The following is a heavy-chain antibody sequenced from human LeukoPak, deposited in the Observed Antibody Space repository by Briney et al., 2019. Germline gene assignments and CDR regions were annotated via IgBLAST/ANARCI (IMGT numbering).Heavy chain of an antibody. CDR1: GFTSSSYA. J-gene: IGHJ5*02. Sequence: GGSLRLSCAASGFTSSSYAMSWVRQAPGKGLEWVSGISGGGGSTYYADSVKGRFTISRDNSKNTLYLQMNSLRAEDTAVYYCAKDYSSSLTNWFDPWGQGTLVTVSS. D-gene: IGHD6-6*01. CDR3: AKDYSSSLTNWFDP. V-gene: IGHV3-23*01. CDR2: ISGGGGST.